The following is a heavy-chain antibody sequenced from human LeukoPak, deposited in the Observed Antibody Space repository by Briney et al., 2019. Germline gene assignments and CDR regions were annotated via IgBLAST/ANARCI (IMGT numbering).Heavy chain of an antibody. CDR1: GGSISSSSYY. V-gene: IGHV4-39*07. Sequence: SETLSLTCTVSGGSISSSSYYWGWIRQPPGKGLEWIGSIYYSGSTNYNPSLKSLVTMSLDTSKNQFSPRLSSVTAADTAVYYCARESVPGNNWFDPWGQGTLVTVSS. CDR2: IYYSGST. J-gene: IGHJ5*02. CDR3: ARESVPGNNWFDP. D-gene: IGHD6-19*01.